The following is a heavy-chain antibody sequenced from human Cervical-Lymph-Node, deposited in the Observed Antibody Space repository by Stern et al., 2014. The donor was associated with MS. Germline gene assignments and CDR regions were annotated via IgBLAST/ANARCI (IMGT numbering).Heavy chain of an antibody. J-gene: IGHJ4*02. D-gene: IGHD6-6*01. CDR2: IYWDDDK. CDR3: AHRFSSSSPFDF. Sequence: QITLKESGPTLVKPTQTLTLTCTFSGFSLSSIGVGVDWIRQPPGNALEWLGLIYWDDDKRYSPSLKSRLTITKDTSKNQVVLTMTNMDPVDTATYYCAHRFSSSSPFDFWGQGTRVTVSS. V-gene: IGHV2-5*02. CDR1: GFSLSSIGVG.